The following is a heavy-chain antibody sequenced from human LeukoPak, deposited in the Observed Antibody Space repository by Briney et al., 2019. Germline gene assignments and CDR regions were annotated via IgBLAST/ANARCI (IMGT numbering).Heavy chain of an antibody. V-gene: IGHV3-30*02. J-gene: IGHJ4*02. CDR2: IRYDGSNK. CDR3: ARPYDFWSGSLDY. D-gene: IGHD3-3*01. CDR1: GFTFSSYG. Sequence: GGSLRLSRAASGFTFSSYGMHWVRQAPGKGLEWVAFIRYDGSNKYYADSVKGRFTISRDNSKSTLYLQMNSLRAEDTAVYYCARPYDFWSGSLDYWGQGTLVTVSS.